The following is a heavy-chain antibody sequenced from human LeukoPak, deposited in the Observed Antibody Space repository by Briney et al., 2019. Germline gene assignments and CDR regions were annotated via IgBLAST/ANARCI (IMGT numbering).Heavy chain of an antibody. V-gene: IGHV3-21*01. D-gene: IGHD6-6*01. CDR2: ISSSSSHI. CDR1: GFAFSSYS. J-gene: IGHJ5*02. Sequence: GGSLRLSCAASGFAFSSYSMNWVRQAPGKGLEWVSSISSSSSHIFYADSVKGRFTISRDNAKNSLYLQMDSLGVDGTAVYYCARGLYSSSSGGNWFDPWGQGTLVTVSS. CDR3: ARGLYSSSSGGNWFDP.